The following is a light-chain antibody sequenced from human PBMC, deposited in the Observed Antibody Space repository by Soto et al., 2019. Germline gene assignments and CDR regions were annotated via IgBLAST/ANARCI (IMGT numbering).Light chain of an antibody. CDR3: SSYTSSSTYV. V-gene: IGLV2-14*01. CDR1: SSDVGGYNY. Sequence: QSVLTQPASVSGSPGQSITISCTGPSSDVGGYNYVSWYQQHPGKAPKLMIYEVSNRPSGVSNRFSGSKSGNTASLTISGLHAEDEADYYCSSYTSSSTYVFGTGTKVTVL. CDR2: EVS. J-gene: IGLJ1*01.